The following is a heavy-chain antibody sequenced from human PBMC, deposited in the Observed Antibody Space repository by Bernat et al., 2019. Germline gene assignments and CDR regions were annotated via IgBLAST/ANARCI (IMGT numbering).Heavy chain of an antibody. D-gene: IGHD1-20*01. CDR1: GFTFSSYA. CDR3: AKGGGDNCHPFDY. Sequence: EVQLLESGGGLVQPGWSLRLSCAASGFTFSSYAMSWVRQAPGKGLEWVSSIGVSHDTTYCAASVKGRFTISRDNSKNTLYLQMSSLRADDTAVYYCAKGGGDNCHPFDYWGQGTLVTVSS. J-gene: IGHJ4*02. CDR2: IGVSHDTT. V-gene: IGHV3-23*01.